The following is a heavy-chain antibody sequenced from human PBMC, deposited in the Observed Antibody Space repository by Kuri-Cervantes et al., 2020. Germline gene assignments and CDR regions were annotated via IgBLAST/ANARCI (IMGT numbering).Heavy chain of an antibody. D-gene: IGHD6-6*01. CDR3: ARRASSSDAFDI. Sequence: GESLKISCAASGFTFGSYTMSWVRQAPGKGLEWVSAISASGSSTYYADPVKGRFTISRDSSKNTLYLQMNSLRAEDTAVYYCARRASSSDAFDIWGQGTMVTVSS. J-gene: IGHJ3*02. CDR2: ISASGSST. CDR1: GFTFGSYT. V-gene: IGHV3-23*01.